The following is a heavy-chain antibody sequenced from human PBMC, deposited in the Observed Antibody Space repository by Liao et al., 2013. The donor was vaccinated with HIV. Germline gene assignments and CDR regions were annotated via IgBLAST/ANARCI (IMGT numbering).Heavy chain of an antibody. V-gene: IGHV4-59*01. J-gene: IGHJ3*02. D-gene: IGHD3-3*01. CDR1: GGSISTYY. CDR2: VYYNGST. CDR3: ARVKNVLRFLEWLPDAFDI. Sequence: QVQLQESGSGLVKPSETLSLTCTVSGGSISTYYWSWIRQPPGKGLEYIGYVYYNGSTNYNPSLKSRVTISVDTSKNQFSLNLRSVTAADTAVYYCARVKNVLRFLEWLPDAFDIWGQGTMVTVSS.